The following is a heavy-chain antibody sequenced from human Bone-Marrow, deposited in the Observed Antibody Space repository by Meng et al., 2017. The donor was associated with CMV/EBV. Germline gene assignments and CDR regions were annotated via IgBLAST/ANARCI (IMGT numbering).Heavy chain of an antibody. V-gene: IGHV4-4*07. J-gene: IGHJ4*02. D-gene: IGHD3-16*02. CDR1: GGSISSYY. CDR3: ARAMITFGGVIAPFDY. CDR2: IYTSGST. Sequence: QVQLQESGPGLVXPXXXXXLTXTXPGGSISSYYWSWIRQPAGKGLEWIGRIYTSGSTNYNPSLKSRVTMSVDTSKNQFSLKLSSVTAADTAVYYCARAMITFGGVIAPFDYWGQGTLVTVSS.